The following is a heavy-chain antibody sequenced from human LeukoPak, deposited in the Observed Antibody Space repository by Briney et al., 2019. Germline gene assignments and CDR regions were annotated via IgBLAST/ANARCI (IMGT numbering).Heavy chain of an antibody. D-gene: IGHD2-15*01. V-gene: IGHV4-59*01. CDR2: IYYSGST. Sequence: SETLSLTCTVSGGSISSYYWSWIRQPPGKGLEWIGYIYYSGSTNYNPSLKSRVTISVDTSKNQFSLKLSSVTAADTAVYYCARDSPVVAAMGDPGAFDIWGQGTMVTVSS. CDR1: GGSISSYY. J-gene: IGHJ3*02. CDR3: ARDSPVVAAMGDPGAFDI.